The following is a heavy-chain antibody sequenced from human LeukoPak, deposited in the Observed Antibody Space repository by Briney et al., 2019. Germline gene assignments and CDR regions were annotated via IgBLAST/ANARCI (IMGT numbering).Heavy chain of an antibody. J-gene: IGHJ4*02. V-gene: IGHV3-21*01. CDR3: ARRRTLSGSYYFDY. CDR1: GFTFSSYS. CDR2: ISSSSSYI. D-gene: IGHD1-26*01. Sequence: GGSLRLSCAASGFTFSSYSMNWVRQAPGKGLEWVSSISSSSSYIYYADSVKGRFTISRDNAKNPLYLQMNSLRAEDTAVYYCARRRTLSGSYYFDYWGQGTLVTVSS.